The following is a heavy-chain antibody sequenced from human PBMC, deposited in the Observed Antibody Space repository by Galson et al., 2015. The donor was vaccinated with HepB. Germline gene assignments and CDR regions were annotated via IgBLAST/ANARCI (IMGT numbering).Heavy chain of an antibody. CDR2: ISYDGSNK. CDR1: GFTFSSYG. J-gene: IGHJ6*02. Sequence: SLRLSCAASGFTFSSYGMHWVRQAPGKGLEWVVVISYDGSNKYYADSVKGRFTISRDNSKNTLYLQMNSLRAEDTAVYYCARGPYEGEGYYYYYYGMDVWGQGTTVTVSS. CDR3: ARGPYEGEGYYYYYYGMDV. D-gene: IGHD3-3*01. V-gene: IGHV3-30*03.